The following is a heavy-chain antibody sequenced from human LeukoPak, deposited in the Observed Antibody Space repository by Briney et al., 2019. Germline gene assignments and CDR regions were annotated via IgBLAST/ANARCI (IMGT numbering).Heavy chain of an antibody. CDR1: GYTLTELS. V-gene: IGHV1-24*01. CDR2: FDPEDGET. J-gene: IGHJ4*02. Sequence: ASVKVSCKASGYTLTELSMHWVRQAPGKGLEWMGGFDPEDGETIYAQKFQGRVTMTEDTSTDTAYMELSSLRSEDTAVYYCATVPRYYDSILDYYFDYWGQGTLVTVSS. CDR3: ATVPRYYDSILDYYFDY. D-gene: IGHD3-22*01.